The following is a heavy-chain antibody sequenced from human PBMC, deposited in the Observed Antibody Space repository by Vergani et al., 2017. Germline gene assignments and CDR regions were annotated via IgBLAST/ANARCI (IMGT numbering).Heavy chain of an antibody. D-gene: IGHD3-9*01. V-gene: IGHV4-39*01. CDR2: VHSTGTT. Sequence: QVQLQESGPGLVKPSQTLSLTCSVSGDSISSGVYYWAWIRQPPGKGLEWLGTVHSTGTTYYNPSLKSRLTVSVDRSNNYLSLNLTSVTATDTAVYYCARHLTTSYVSPFDLWGRGALVTVSS. J-gene: IGHJ2*01. CDR1: GDSISSGVYY. CDR3: ARHLTTSYVSPFDL.